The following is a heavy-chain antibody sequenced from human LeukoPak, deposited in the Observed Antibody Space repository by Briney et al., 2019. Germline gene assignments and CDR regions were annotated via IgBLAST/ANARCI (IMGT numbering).Heavy chain of an antibody. CDR3: ARDERLWFGESEFDN. Sequence: GGSLRLSCAASGFRFSDYWMSWVRQTPGKGLEWVANIKQDGSETHYADSVMGRFTISRDNARNTLYLQMSSLRAEGTAVYYCARDERLWFGESEFDNWGQGNLVTVSS. J-gene: IGHJ5*02. CDR2: IKQDGSET. D-gene: IGHD3-10*01. CDR1: GFRFSDYW. V-gene: IGHV3-7*01.